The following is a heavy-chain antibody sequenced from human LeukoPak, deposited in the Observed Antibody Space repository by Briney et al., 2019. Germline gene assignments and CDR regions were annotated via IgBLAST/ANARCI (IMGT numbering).Heavy chain of an antibody. V-gene: IGHV3-48*03. D-gene: IGHD1-26*01. CDR3: ARLVGASHFDY. CDR2: ISSSGSTI. CDR1: GFTFSSYE. J-gene: IGHJ4*02. Sequence: GGSLRLSCAASGFTFSSYEMNWVRQAPGKGLEWVSYISSSGSTIYYADSVKGRFTISRDNSKNTLYLQMNSLRAEDTAVYYCARLVGASHFDYWGQGTLVTVSS.